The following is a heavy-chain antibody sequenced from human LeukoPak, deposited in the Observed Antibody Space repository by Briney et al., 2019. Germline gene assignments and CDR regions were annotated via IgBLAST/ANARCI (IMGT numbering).Heavy chain of an antibody. J-gene: IGHJ4*02. CDR2: IHHSGRS. CDR1: AGSHSSGGHY. Sequence: PSQTLSLTCTVSAGSHSSGGHYWAWIRQFPGKGLESIGFIHHSGRSRHNPSLKDRVAISVDTSRKQFALKLSSVTAADTAMYYCARRGNWGFFDYWGQGILVSVSS. V-gene: IGHV4-31*03. CDR3: ARRGNWGFFDY. D-gene: IGHD7-27*01.